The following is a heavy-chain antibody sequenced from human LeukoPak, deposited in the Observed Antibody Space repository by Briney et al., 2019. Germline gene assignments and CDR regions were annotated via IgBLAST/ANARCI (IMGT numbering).Heavy chain of an antibody. CDR2: IKSKTDGGTT. Sequence: GGSLRLSCAASGFTFSNAWMSWVRQAPGKGLEWVGRIKSKTDGGTTDYAAPVKGRFTISRDDSKNTLYLQMNCLKTEDTAVYYCTTGRSSSWPHREGAFDIWGQGTMVTVSS. V-gene: IGHV3-15*01. CDR1: GFTFSNAW. CDR3: TTGRSSSWPHREGAFDI. J-gene: IGHJ3*02. D-gene: IGHD6-13*01.